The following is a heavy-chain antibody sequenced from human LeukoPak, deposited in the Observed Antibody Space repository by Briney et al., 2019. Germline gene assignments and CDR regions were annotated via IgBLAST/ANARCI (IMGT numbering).Heavy chain of an antibody. V-gene: IGHV3-7*01. CDR2: IKRDGSEK. CDR3: ARASVYSNFDY. J-gene: IGHJ4*02. Sequence: PGGSLRLSCPATGFTFSSYWMSWVRQAPGKGLEWVANIKRDGSEKYYVDSVKGRFTISRDNAKNSLYLQMNSLRAEDTAVYYCARASVYSNFDYWGQGTLVTVSS. D-gene: IGHD4-11*01. CDR1: GFTFSSYW.